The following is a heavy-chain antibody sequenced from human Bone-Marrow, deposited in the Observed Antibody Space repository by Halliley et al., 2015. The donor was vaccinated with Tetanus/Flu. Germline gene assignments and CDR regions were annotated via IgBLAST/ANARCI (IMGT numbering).Heavy chain of an antibody. CDR1: GGSISSYY. CDR3: ARHRIRGGISWLVGR. CDR2: VYYTGHT. J-gene: IGHJ2*01. Sequence: TLSLTCTLSGGSISSYYWSWIRQPPGKSLEWIGYVYYTGHTNYSPSLKRRVTISVDTSGNHVSLHLSSVTAADSAVYYCARHRIRGGISWLVGRWGPGALVAVS. V-gene: IGHV4-59*01. D-gene: IGHD3-10*01.